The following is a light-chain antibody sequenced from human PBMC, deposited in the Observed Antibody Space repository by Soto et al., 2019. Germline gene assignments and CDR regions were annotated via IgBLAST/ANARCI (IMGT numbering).Light chain of an antibody. CDR2: INSDGSH. J-gene: IGLJ2*01. Sequence: QPVLTQSPSASASLGASVKLTCTLSSGHSRNAIAWHQQQPEKGPRYLMKINSDGSHIKGDEIPDRFSGSSSGAERYLTISSLQSEDEADYYCQAWLTGIGVFGGGTKLTVL. V-gene: IGLV4-69*01. CDR3: QAWLTGIGV. CDR1: SGHSRNA.